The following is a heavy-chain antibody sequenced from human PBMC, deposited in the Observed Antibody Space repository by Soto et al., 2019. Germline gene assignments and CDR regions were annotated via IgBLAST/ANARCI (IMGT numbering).Heavy chain of an antibody. Sequence: SQTSLTCAISGDSVSSNSAAWNWIRQSPSRGLEWLGRTYYRSKWYNDYAVSVKSRITINPDTSKNQFSLQLNSVTPEDTAVYYCARDVGSGYSYGDAFDIWGQGTMVTVSS. CDR2: TYYRSKWYN. J-gene: IGHJ3*02. V-gene: IGHV6-1*01. D-gene: IGHD5-18*01. CDR1: GDSVSSNSAA. CDR3: ARDVGSGYSYGDAFDI.